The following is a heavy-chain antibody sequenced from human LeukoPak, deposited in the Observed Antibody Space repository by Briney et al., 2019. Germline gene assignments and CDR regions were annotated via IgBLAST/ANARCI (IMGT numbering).Heavy chain of an antibody. D-gene: IGHD3-10*01. Sequence: GASVKVSCKASGYTFTDYYMHWVRQAPGQGLECMGRINPDTGGTNSAQRFQGRVTMTRDTSIRTAYMELSSLRSDDTAVYYCAREHLFSGSENYVLHNWFDPWGQGTLVTVSS. CDR3: AREHLFSGSENYVLHNWFDP. CDR2: INPDTGGT. V-gene: IGHV1-2*02. J-gene: IGHJ5*02. CDR1: GYTFTDYY.